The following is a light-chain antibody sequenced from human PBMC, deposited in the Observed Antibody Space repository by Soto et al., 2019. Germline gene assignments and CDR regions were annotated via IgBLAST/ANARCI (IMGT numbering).Light chain of an antibody. J-gene: IGLJ2*01. CDR2: LNSDGSH. Sequence: QLVLTQSPSASASLGASVKLTCTLSSGHSNYAIAWHQQQPEKGPRYLMKLNSDGSHSKGDGIPDRFSGSSSGAERYLTISSLQSEDEADSYCQTWGTGLYVVFGGGTKLTVL. CDR3: QTWGTGLYVV. V-gene: IGLV4-69*01. CDR1: SGHSNYA.